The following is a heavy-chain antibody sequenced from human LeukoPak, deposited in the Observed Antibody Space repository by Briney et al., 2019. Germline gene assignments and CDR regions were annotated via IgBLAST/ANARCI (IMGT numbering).Heavy chain of an antibody. D-gene: IGHD5-12*01. CDR2: INAGHGNT. J-gene: IGHJ4*02. CDR1: GYTFTSYG. V-gene: IGHV1-18*01. CDR3: ARGRRGYSAYDSDY. Sequence: ASVKVSCKASGYTFTSYGISWVRQAPGQGLEWMGWINAGHGNTKYSQKFQGRVTMTRDTSTSTVYMELSSLRSEDTAVYYCARGRRGYSAYDSDYWGQGILVTVSS.